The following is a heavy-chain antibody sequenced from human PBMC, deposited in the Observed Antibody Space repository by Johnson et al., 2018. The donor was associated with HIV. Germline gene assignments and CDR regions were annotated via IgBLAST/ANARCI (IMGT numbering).Heavy chain of an antibody. D-gene: IGHD1-26*01. CDR3: ARGRSIEWEVRSAFDI. CDR1: GFTFDDYA. J-gene: IGHJ3*02. Sequence: VQLVESGGGLVQPGRSLKLSCAASGFTFDDYAMHWVRQTPGKGLEWVSGISWNSDTIVYADSVKGRFTISRDNAKNSLYLQMNSLRTEDTALYYCARGRSIEWEVRSAFDIWGQGTRVTVSS. V-gene: IGHV3-9*01. CDR2: ISWNSDTI.